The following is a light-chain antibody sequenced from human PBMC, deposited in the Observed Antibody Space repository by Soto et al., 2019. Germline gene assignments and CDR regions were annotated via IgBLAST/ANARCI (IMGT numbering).Light chain of an antibody. CDR2: GAS. J-gene: IGKJ2*01. CDR1: QSVNNN. Sequence: EIILTQSPASLSVSPGERATLSCRASQSVNNNLAWYQRKPGQAPRLLIYGASTRATGIPGRFRGSGSGTEFTLTITSLQSEDFAVYCCQQYNNLPPDTFGQGTKLEIK. CDR3: QQYNNLPPDT. V-gene: IGKV3-15*01.